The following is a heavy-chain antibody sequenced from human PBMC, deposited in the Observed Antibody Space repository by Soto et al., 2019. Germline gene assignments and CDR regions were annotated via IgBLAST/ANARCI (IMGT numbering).Heavy chain of an antibody. CDR2: ISSSSSTI. CDR3: ASLPPDYYDSRPVDP. CDR1: GFTFSSYS. J-gene: IGHJ5*02. Sequence: EVQLVESGGGLVQPGGSLRLSCAASGFTFSSYSMNWVRQAPGKGLEWVSYISSSSSTIYYADSVKGRFTISRDNAKNSLYLQMNSLRDKDTAVYYCASLPPDYYDSRPVDPWGQGTLVTVSS. V-gene: IGHV3-48*02. D-gene: IGHD3-22*01.